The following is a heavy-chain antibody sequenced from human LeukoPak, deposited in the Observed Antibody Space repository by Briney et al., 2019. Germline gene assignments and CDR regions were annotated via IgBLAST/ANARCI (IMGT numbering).Heavy chain of an antibody. Sequence: SGGSLRLSCAGSGFTFRSFAMHWVRQAPGKGLEWVAVISYDGSNKYYADSVKGRFTISRENSKNTVYLQMNSLRADDTAFYFCAKVYYGGSSDNYSAMNARGQGTT. D-gene: IGHD4-23*01. V-gene: IGHV3-30*18. CDR3: AKVYYGGSSDNYSAMNA. CDR2: ISYDGSNK. CDR1: GFTFRSFA. J-gene: IGHJ6*02.